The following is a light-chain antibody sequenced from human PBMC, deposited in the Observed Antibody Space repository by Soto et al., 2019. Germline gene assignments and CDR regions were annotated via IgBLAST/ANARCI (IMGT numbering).Light chain of an antibody. CDR2: EVN. CDR3: SSYAGSNTP. J-gene: IGLJ2*01. CDR1: SRDVCTYNY. V-gene: IGLV2-8*01. Sequence: QSALTQPPSASGSPGQSVTISCTGTSRDVCTYNYVSWYQQHPGKAPKLIIYEVNKRPSGVPDRFSGSKSGNTASLTVSGLQAEDEADYYCSSYAGSNTPFGGGTKLTVL.